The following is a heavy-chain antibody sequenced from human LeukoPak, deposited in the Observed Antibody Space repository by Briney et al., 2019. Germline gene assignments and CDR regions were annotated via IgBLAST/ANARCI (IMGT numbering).Heavy chain of an antibody. J-gene: IGHJ4*02. Sequence: GSLRLSCAASGFTFSSYAMSWVRQAPGKGLEWVSSISSSSSYIYYADSVKGRFTISRDNAKNSLYLQMNSLRAEDTAVYYCARSIAAAGTAYWGQGTLVTVSS. CDR2: ISSSSSYI. CDR3: ARSIAAAGTAY. D-gene: IGHD6-13*01. CDR1: GFTFSSYA. V-gene: IGHV3-21*01.